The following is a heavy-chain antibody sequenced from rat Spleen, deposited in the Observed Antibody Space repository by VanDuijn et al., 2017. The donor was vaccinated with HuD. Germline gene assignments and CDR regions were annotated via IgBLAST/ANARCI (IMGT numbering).Heavy chain of an antibody. V-gene: IGHV5-17*01. D-gene: IGHD4-5*01. Sequence: EVQLVESGGGLIQPGGSLKLSCAASGFTFSDYAMAWVRQAPKKSLEWVGTIIFDGSNTYYRDSVKGRFTISRDNAKSTLYLQMDSLRSEDTATYYCERQGVRGKAYNWFAYWGQGTLVTVSS. J-gene: IGHJ3*01. CDR1: GFTFSDYA. CDR3: ERQGVRGKAYNWFAY. CDR2: IIFDGSNT.